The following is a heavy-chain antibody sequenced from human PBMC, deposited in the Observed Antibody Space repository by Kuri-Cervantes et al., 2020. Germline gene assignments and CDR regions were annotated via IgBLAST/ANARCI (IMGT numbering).Heavy chain of an antibody. D-gene: IGHD5-24*01. CDR1: GFTFSNYG. CDR3: AKDLDGWLQLNYGMDV. J-gene: IGHJ6*02. Sequence: GGSLRLSCAASGFTFSNYGMHWVRQAPGKGLEWVAVISYDGSYKYYAGSVKGRFTISRDNSKNTLYLQMNSLRAEDTAVYYCAKDLDGWLQLNYGMDVWGQGTTVTVSS. V-gene: IGHV3-30*18. CDR2: ISYDGSYK.